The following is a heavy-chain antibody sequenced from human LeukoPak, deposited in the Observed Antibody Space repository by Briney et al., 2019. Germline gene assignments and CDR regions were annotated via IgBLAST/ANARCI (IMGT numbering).Heavy chain of an antibody. CDR2: ISYDGSNK. D-gene: IGHD3-22*01. J-gene: IGHJ6*03. CDR1: GFTFSSYA. V-gene: IGHV3-30*01. CDR3: ARGGPNSSGYYYYYMDV. Sequence: PGRSLRLSCAASGFTFSSYAMHWVRQAPGKGLEWVAVISYDGSNKYYADSVKGRFTISRDNSKNTLYLQMNSLRAEDTAVYYCARGGPNSSGYYYYYMDVWGKGTTVTVSS.